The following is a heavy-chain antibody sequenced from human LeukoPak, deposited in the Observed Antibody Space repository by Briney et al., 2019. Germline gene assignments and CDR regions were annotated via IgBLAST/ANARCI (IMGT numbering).Heavy chain of an antibody. CDR2: IYTSGST. CDR3: ARVLGYGDCGYFDY. J-gene: IGHJ4*02. Sequence: PSETLSLTCTVSGGSISSGSYYWSWIRQPAGKGLEWIGRIYTSGSTNYNPSLKSRVTISVDTSKNQFSLKLSSVTAADTAVYYCARVLGYGDCGYFDYWGQGTLVTISS. CDR1: GGSISSGSYY. V-gene: IGHV4-61*02. D-gene: IGHD4-17*01.